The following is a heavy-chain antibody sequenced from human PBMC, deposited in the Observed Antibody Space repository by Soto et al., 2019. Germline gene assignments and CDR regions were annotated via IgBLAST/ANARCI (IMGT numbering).Heavy chain of an antibody. V-gene: IGHV3-11*06. CDR2: ISSTSTYT. CDR3: ARDHYEILTGSGWFGP. CDR1: GFNFSDFY. D-gene: IGHD3-9*01. J-gene: IGHJ5*02. Sequence: PGGSLRLSCTVTGFNFSDFYMSWLRQAPGKGLEWISYISSTSTYTNYADSVQGRFTTSRDNSKQSLYLQLHNLRAGDSAVYYCARDHYEILTGSGWFGPWGLGTLVTVSS.